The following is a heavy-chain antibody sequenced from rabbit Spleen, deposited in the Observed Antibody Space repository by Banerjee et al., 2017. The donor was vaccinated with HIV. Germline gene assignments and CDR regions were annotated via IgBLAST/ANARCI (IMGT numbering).Heavy chain of an antibody. D-gene: IGHD1-1*01. Sequence: QSLEESGGDLVKPGASLTLTCTASGFSLSSSDYMCWVRQAPGKGLEWIACINIVTGKSVYASWAKGRFTMSRTSSTTVTLQMTSLTAADTATYFCARDLVAVIGWNFNLWGPGTLVTVS. CDR3: ARDLVAVIGWNFNL. CDR2: INIVTGKS. J-gene: IGHJ4*01. CDR1: GFSLSSSDY. V-gene: IGHV1S40*01.